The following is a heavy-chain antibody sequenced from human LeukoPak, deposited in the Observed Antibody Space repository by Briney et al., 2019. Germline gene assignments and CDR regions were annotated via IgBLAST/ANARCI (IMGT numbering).Heavy chain of an antibody. CDR3: AREWSSSFSWFQF. D-gene: IGHD6-13*01. V-gene: IGHV3-21*01. CDR1: GFTFSSYS. J-gene: IGHJ4*02. CDR2: ISSSSSYI. Sequence: GGSLRLSCAASGFTFSSYSMNWVRQAPGKGLEWVSSISSSSSYIYYADSVKGRFTISRDNAKNSLYLQMNSLRAEDTAVYYCAREWSSSFSWFQFWGRGTLVTVSS.